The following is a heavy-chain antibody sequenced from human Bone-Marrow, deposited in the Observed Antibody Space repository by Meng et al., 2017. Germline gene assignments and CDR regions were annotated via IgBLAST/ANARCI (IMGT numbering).Heavy chain of an antibody. CDR3: ARVLCSNNNCYSSDY. CDR2: IYHSGST. Sequence: QVQLQESGPGLVKPSQTLSLTCTVSGGSISSGDYYWNWIHQPPGKGLEWIGYIYHSGSTYYNPSLKSRVTISIDTSKNQFSLKLSSVTAADTAVYYCARVLCSNNNCYSSDYWGQGTLVTVSS. V-gene: IGHV4-30-4*01. CDR1: GGSISSGDYY. D-gene: IGHD2-2*01. J-gene: IGHJ4*02.